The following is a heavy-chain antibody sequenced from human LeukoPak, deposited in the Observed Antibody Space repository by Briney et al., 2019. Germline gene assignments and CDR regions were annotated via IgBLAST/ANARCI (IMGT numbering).Heavy chain of an antibody. CDR2: IYYSESA. D-gene: IGHD3-3*01. CDR1: GASITSGDYD. CDR3: ARGRKRFLEWLLYPRAFDI. J-gene: IGHJ3*02. Sequence: SETLSLTCTVSGASITSGDYDWSWIRQPPGKGLEWIGYIYYSESAYYNPSLMSRLTISIDTSKNQFSLKLSSVTAADTAVYYCARGRKRFLEWLLYPRAFDIWGQGTMVTVSS. V-gene: IGHV4-30-4*08.